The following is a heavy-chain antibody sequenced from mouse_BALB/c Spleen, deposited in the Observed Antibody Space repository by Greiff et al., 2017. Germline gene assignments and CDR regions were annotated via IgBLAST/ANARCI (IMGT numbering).Heavy chain of an antibody. Sequence: VKLVESGPGLVQPSQSLSITCTVSGFSLTSYGVHWVRQSPGKGLEWLGVIWSGGSTDYNAAFISRLSISKDNSKSQVFFKMNSLQANDTAIYYCARTLYYYGSSYYAMDYWGQGTSVTVSS. CDR3: ARTLYYYGSSYYAMDY. CDR1: GFSLTSYG. J-gene: IGHJ4*01. CDR2: IWSGGST. V-gene: IGHV2-2*02. D-gene: IGHD1-1*01.